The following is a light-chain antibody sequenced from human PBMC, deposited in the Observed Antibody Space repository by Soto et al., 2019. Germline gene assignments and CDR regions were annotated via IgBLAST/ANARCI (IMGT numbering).Light chain of an antibody. J-gene: IGKJ5*01. CDR3: QQYNNWPIT. V-gene: IGKV3-15*01. CDR2: GAS. CDR1: QSVNSR. Sequence: VLTQSTSTLSLSPGERATLSCRASQSVNSRLAWYQHKPGQAPRLLIYGASTRATGIPARFSGSGSGTEFTLTISSLQSEDFAVYYCQQYNNWPITFGQGTRLEIK.